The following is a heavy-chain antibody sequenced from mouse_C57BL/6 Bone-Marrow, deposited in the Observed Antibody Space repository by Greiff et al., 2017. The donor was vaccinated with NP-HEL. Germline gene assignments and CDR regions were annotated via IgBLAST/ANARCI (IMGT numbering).Heavy chain of an antibody. CDR2: IYPSDSET. V-gene: IGHV1-61*01. CDR3: ARSVYYGYLYAMDY. CDR1: GYTFTSYW. Sequence: QVQLQQPGAELVRPGSSVKLSCKASGYTFTSYWMDWVKQRPGQGLEWIGNIYPSDSETHYNQKFKDKATLTVDKSSSTAYMQLSSLTSEDSAVYYCARSVYYGYLYAMDYWGQGTSVTVSS. J-gene: IGHJ4*01. D-gene: IGHD2-2*01.